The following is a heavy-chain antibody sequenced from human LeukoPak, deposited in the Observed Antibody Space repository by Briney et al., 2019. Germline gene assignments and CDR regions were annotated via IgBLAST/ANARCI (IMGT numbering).Heavy chain of an antibody. CDR3: ARMGYYYDSSGYFDY. CDR2: INHSGST. J-gene: IGHJ4*02. Sequence: NPSETLSLTCAVYGGPFSGYYWSWIRQPPGKGLEWIGEINHSGSTNYNPSLKSRVTISVDTSKNQFSLKLSSVTAADTAVYYCARMGYYYDSSGYFDYWGQGTLVTVSS. V-gene: IGHV4-34*01. D-gene: IGHD3-22*01. CDR1: GGPFSGYY.